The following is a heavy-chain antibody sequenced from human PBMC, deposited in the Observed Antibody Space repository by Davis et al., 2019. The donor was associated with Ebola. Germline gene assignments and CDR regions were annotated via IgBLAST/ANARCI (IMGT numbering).Heavy chain of an antibody. D-gene: IGHD3-10*01. CDR3: ARDGENYSDLDY. V-gene: IGHV3-30*03. J-gene: IGHJ4*02. Sequence: GGSLRLSCAASGFSFRTYAMHWVRQAPGKGLEWLAVISYEGSKTFYGDSVKGRLTISRDNAKNTLFLQMNSLRVEDTGVYYCARDGENYSDLDYWGQGTLVTVSS. CDR1: GFSFRTYA. CDR2: ISYEGSKT.